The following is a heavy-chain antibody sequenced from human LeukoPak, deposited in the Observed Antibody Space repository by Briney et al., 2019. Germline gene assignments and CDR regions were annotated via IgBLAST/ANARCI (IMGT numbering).Heavy chain of an antibody. J-gene: IGHJ5*02. CDR1: GYTFTGYY. D-gene: IGHD3-3*01. Sequence: ASVKVSCKASGYTFTGYYMHWVRQAPGQGLEWMGWISAYNGNTNYAQDLQGRVTMTTDTSTSTAYMELRSLRSDDTAVYYCARGFTMFGVVNNWFDPWGQGTLVTVSS. CDR3: ARGFTMFGVVNNWFDP. V-gene: IGHV1-18*04. CDR2: ISAYNGNT.